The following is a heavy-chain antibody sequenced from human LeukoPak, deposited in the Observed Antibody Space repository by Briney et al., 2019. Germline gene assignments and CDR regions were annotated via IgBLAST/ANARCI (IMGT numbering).Heavy chain of an antibody. D-gene: IGHD5-12*01. J-gene: IGHJ4*02. V-gene: IGHV3-30*02. CDR2: VLYDGSNK. Sequence: GGSLRLSCAASGFTFSSLGMHWVRQPPGKGLEWVAFVLYDGSNKYYADSVKGRFTISRDNSKNTLYLQMNSLRADDTAVYYCVKPEQWLVFACWGKGTLVTVSS. CDR3: VKPEQWLVFAC. CDR1: GFTFSSLG.